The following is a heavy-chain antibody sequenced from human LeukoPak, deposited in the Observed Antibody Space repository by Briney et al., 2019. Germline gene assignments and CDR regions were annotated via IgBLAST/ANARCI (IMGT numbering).Heavy chain of an antibody. J-gene: IGHJ4*02. CDR1: GFTFNIHW. CDR3: TTSDCEY. Sequence: GGSLRLSCVAPGFTFNIHWMTWVRQAPGKGLEWVATIKPDGNDKFLVDSVKGRFTISRDNAKTSLFLQMNSLRAEDTAMYYCTTSDCEYWGQGALVTVSS. V-gene: IGHV3-7*03. CDR2: IKPDGNDK.